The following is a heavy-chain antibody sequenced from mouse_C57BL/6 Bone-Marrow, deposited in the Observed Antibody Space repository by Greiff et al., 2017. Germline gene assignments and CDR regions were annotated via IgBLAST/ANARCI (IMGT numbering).Heavy chain of an antibody. D-gene: IGHD1-1*01. V-gene: IGHV1-69*01. CDR3: VVITKVVYYYAMDY. Sequence: QVQLQQPGAELVMPGASVKLSCKASGYTFTSYWMHWVKQRPGQGLEWIGEIDPSDSYTNYNQKFKGKSTLTVDKSSSTAYMQLSSLTSEDSAVYYCVVITKVVYYYAMDYWGQGTSVTVSS. CDR1: GYTFTSYW. CDR2: IDPSDSYT. J-gene: IGHJ4*01.